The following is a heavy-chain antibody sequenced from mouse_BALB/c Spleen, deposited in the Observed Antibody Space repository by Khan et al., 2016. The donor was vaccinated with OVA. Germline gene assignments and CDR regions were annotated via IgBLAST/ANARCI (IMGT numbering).Heavy chain of an antibody. CDR1: GYSITSNYA. D-gene: IGHD1-1*01. CDR3: ARGNYYGYYFDY. Sequence: EVQLQESGPGLVKPSQSLSLTCTVTGYSITSNYAWNWIRQFPGNKLEWMGYISYSGSTPYNPSLKSRISITRDTSKNQFFLQLKSVTTEDTATDYCARGNYYGYYFDYWGQGTSLTVSS. CDR2: ISYSGST. V-gene: IGHV3-2*02. J-gene: IGHJ2*02.